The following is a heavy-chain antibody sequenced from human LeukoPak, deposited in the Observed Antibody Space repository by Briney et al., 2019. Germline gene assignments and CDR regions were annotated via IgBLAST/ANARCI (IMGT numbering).Heavy chain of an antibody. J-gene: IGHJ5*02. CDR1: GFTYSSYA. D-gene: IGHD6-13*01. V-gene: IGHV3-23*01. CDR3: ARNLYSSSWYSKPDNWFDP. CDR2: ISVSGGST. Sequence: PGGSLRLSCAASGFTYSSYAMSWVRQAPGKGLEWVSAISVSGGSTYYADSVKGRFTISRDNSKNTLYLQMNSLRAEDTAVYYCARNLYSSSWYSKPDNWFDPWGQGTLVTVSS.